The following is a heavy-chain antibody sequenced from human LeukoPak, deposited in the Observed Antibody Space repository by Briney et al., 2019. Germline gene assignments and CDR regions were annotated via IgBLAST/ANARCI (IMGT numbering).Heavy chain of an antibody. CDR1: GFTFSSYW. V-gene: IGHV3-74*01. J-gene: IGHJ4*02. CDR3: ARMYSSSLDY. Sequence: GGSLRLSCAASGFTFSSYWMHWVRQAPAEGLVWVSRINSDGSSTSYADSVKGRFTISRDNAKNTLYLQMNSLRAEDTAVYYCARMYSSSLDYRGQGTLVTVSS. D-gene: IGHD6-13*01. CDR2: INSDGSST.